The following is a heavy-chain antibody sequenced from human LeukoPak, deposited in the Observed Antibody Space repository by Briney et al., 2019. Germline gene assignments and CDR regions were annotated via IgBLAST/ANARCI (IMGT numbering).Heavy chain of an antibody. V-gene: IGHV3-30*19. Sequence: PGGSLRLSCAASGFTFNNYGMHWVRQAPGKGLEWVAFVYYHGNTKYYADSVKGRFTISRDNSKNTLYLQMNSLRAEDTAVYYCARDLGGSSREATVGYWGQGTLVTVSS. D-gene: IGHD1-26*01. CDR1: GFTFNNYG. CDR2: VYYHGNTK. CDR3: ARDLGGSSREATVGY. J-gene: IGHJ4*02.